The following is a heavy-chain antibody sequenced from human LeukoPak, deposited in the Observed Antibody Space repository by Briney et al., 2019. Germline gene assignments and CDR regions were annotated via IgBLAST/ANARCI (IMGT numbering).Heavy chain of an antibody. Sequence: ASVKVSCKASGYTFTGYYMHWVRQAPGQGLEWMGRINPNSGGTNYAQKFQGRVTMTRDTSISTAYVELSRLRSDDTAVYYCARDFRFLEWLSPNWGQGTLVTVSS. V-gene: IGHV1-2*06. CDR2: INPNSGGT. CDR1: GYTFTGYY. CDR3: ARDFRFLEWLSPN. J-gene: IGHJ4*02. D-gene: IGHD3-3*01.